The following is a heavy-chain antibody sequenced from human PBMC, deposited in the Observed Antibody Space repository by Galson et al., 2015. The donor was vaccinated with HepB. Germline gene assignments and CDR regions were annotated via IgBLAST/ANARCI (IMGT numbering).Heavy chain of an antibody. CDR2: FDPEDGET. CDR3: ATDLLADSSGWFYAFDY. J-gene: IGHJ4*02. V-gene: IGHV1-24*01. D-gene: IGHD6-19*01. Sequence: SVKVSCKVSGYTLTELSMHWVRQAPGKGLERMGGFDPEDGETIYAQKFQGRVTMTEDTSTDTAYMELSSLRSEDTAVYYCATDLLADSSGWFYAFDYWGQGTLVTVSS. CDR1: GYTLTELS.